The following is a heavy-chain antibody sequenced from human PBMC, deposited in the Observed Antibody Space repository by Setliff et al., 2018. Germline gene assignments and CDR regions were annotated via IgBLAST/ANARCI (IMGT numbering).Heavy chain of an antibody. CDR2: IKQDGSEK. V-gene: IGHV3-7*01. D-gene: IGHD3-16*01. CDR1: GFTFSSYW. J-gene: IGHJ4*02. Sequence: LRLSCEASGFTFSSYWMSWVRQPPGKGLEWVANIKQDGSEKYYVDSVKGRFTISRDNAKNSLYLQMNSLRAEDTAVYYCARDGGEYWGQGTLVTVSS. CDR3: ARDGGEY.